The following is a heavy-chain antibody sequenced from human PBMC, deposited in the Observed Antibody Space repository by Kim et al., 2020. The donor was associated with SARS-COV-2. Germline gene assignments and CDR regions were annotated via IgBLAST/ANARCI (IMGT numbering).Heavy chain of an antibody. CDR1: GFTFSGSD. J-gene: IGHJ4*02. CDR2: IRIKSNSYAT. CDR3: LRGYSSSSFTPVSDPGY. D-gene: IGHD6-13*01. Sequence: GGSLRLSCAASGFTFSGSDMHWVRQASGKGLEWVGRIRIKSNSYATAYAASVKGRFTVSRDDSKNTAFLQMNSLKTDDTAVYYCLRGYSSSSFTPVSDPGYWGQGTLVTVSS. V-gene: IGHV3-73*01.